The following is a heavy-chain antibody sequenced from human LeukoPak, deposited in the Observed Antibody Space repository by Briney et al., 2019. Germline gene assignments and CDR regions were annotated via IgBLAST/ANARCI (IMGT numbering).Heavy chain of an antibody. Sequence: SVKVSCKASGGTFSSYAISWVRQAPGQGLEWMEGNIPIFGTANYAQKFQGRVTITADESTSTAYMELSSLRSEDTAVYYCATGTAQNYYYYGMDVWGQGTTVTVSS. D-gene: IGHD1-14*01. CDR3: ATGTAQNYYYYGMDV. CDR2: NIPIFGTA. CDR1: GGTFSSYA. V-gene: IGHV1-69*13. J-gene: IGHJ6*02.